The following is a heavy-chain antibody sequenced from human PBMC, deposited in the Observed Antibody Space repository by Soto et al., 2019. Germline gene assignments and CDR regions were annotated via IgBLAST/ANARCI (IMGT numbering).Heavy chain of an antibody. CDR3: AREHTYGSNFFDC. D-gene: IGHD5-18*01. CDR1: GGSISSAAYY. J-gene: IGHJ4*02. V-gene: IGHV4-31*03. CDR2: LSHSGST. Sequence: QVQLQESGPGLVKPSQTLSLSCTVSGGSISSAAYYWSWIRQHPGKGLEWIGYLSHSGSTYYTPSLKRRVISSADTSKNPFALNLTSVTAADTAVYYCAREHTYGSNFFDCWGQGALVTVSS.